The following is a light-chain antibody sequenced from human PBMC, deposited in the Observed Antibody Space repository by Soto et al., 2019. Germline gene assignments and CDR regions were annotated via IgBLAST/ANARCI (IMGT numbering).Light chain of an antibody. V-gene: IGKV3-20*01. J-gene: IGKJ5*01. CDR1: QTVSSSY. CDR2: TAS. Sequence: EIVLTQSPGPLSLSPGERATLSCRASQTVSSSYLDWYQQKPGQAPRLLIYTASTRATGIPDRFSGSGSGKDFTLTISRLEPGDFAVFYYQQYGSSPLTFSQGTRLEIK. CDR3: QQYGSSPLT.